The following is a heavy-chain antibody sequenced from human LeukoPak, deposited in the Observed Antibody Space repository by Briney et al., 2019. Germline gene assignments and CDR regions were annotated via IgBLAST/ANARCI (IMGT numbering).Heavy chain of an antibody. Sequence: SVKASCKASGGTFSSYAISWVRQAPGQGLEWMGGIIPIFGTANYAQKFQGRVTITTDESTSTAYMELSSLRSEDTAVYYCASTYCSSTSCSYYYYYMDVWGKGTTVTVSS. CDR2: IIPIFGTA. V-gene: IGHV1-69*05. CDR1: GGTFSSYA. D-gene: IGHD2-2*01. CDR3: ASTYCSSTSCSYYYYYMDV. J-gene: IGHJ6*03.